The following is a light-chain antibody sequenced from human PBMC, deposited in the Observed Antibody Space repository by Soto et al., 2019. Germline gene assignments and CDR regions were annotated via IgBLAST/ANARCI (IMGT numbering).Light chain of an antibody. J-gene: IGLJ2*01. CDR1: RSNIGSQV. CDR2: NNN. Sequence: QSVLTQPPSASGAPGQRVTISCSGSRSNIGSQVVQWFQHLPGTAPKLLMQNNNERPSGVPDRFSGSKSGTSASLAITGLQSEVGGDYFCATWDDSRDGPVFGGGTKATV. CDR3: ATWDDSRDGPV. V-gene: IGLV1-44*01.